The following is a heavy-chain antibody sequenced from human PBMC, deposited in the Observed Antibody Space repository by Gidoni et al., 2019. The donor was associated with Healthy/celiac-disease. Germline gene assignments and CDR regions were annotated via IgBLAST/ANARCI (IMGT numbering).Heavy chain of an antibody. CDR1: GFTFSSYA. J-gene: IGHJ4*02. Sequence: EVQLLASGGVLVQPGGSLRLYCSASGFTFSSYAMSWVRQDPGKGLAWVSAISGSGGSTYYADSVKGRFNITRDNSKNRLYLQMNSLRAEDTAVYYCAKFFAAAEFDYWGQGTLVTVSS. V-gene: IGHV3-23*01. CDR2: ISGSGGST. CDR3: AKFFAAAEFDY. D-gene: IGHD6-13*01.